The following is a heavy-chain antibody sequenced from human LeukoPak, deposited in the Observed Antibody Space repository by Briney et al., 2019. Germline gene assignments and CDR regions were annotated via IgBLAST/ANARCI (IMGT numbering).Heavy chain of an antibody. CDR2: ISYDGSNK. V-gene: IGHV3-30*03. J-gene: IGHJ4*02. CDR1: GFTFRSNG. D-gene: IGHD1-26*01. CDR3: ARARSYLTAFDY. Sequence: GRSLRLSCAASGFTFRSNGMHWVRQAPGRGLEWVAVISYDGSNKYYADSVKGRFTISRDNSKNTLYLQMNSLRAEDTAVYYCARARSYLTAFDYWGQGTLVTVSS.